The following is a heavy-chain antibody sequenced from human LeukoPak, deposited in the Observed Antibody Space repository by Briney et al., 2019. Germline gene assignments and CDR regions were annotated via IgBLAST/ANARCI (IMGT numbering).Heavy chain of an antibody. CDR1: GGSISSYY. CDR3: ASYQDYGDYAYFDY. Sequence: SETLSLTCTVSGGSISSYYWSWIRQPPGKGLEWIGYIYYSGSTNYNPSLKSRVTISVDTSKNQFSLKLSSVTAADTAVYYCASYQDYGDYAYFDYWGQGTLVTVSS. V-gene: IGHV4-59*01. D-gene: IGHD4-17*01. CDR2: IYYSGST. J-gene: IGHJ4*02.